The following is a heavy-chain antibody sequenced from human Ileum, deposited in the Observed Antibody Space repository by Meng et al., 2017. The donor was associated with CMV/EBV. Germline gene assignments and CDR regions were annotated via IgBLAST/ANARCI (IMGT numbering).Heavy chain of an antibody. Sequence: SCSASGFTFSTYDMHWVRQDPGKRLEWVAVIWYDGSNKYYADSVKGRFTISRDNSKNTLYLQMDSLRAEDTAVYYCAKDLDITLGYYFDCWGQGTLVTVSS. CDR3: AKDLDITLGYYFDC. D-gene: IGHD1-14*01. CDR1: GFTFSTYD. J-gene: IGHJ4*02. V-gene: IGHV3-33*06. CDR2: IWYDGSNK.